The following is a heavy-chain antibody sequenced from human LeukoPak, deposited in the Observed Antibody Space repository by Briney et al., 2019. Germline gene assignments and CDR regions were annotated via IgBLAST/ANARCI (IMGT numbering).Heavy chain of an antibody. CDR2: ISDSGST. D-gene: IGHD5-12*01. CDR3: AREGYTSGPDAFDI. Sequence: KPSETLSLTCTVSGGSISRYFWSWLRQPPGKRLEWIGYISDSGSTNHNPSLKSRVTMSIDTSKNQLSLKLTSVTAADTAVYYCAREGYTSGPDAFDIWAKGQWSPSLQ. J-gene: IGHJ3*02. CDR1: GGSISRYF. V-gene: IGHV4-59*01.